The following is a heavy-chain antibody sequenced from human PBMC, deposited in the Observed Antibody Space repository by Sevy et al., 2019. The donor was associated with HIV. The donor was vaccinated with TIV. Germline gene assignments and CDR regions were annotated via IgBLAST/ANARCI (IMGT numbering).Heavy chain of an antibody. Sequence: GGSLRLSCEASELSFSSYWMSWVRQAPGKALEWVANIKQDGSEKNYADSVKGRFTISRDSAKNSLYLQMNSLRAEVTAVYYCARDGGLVPAPRPYYQYGMDVWGQGTTVTVSS. D-gene: IGHD2-2*01. V-gene: IGHV3-7*01. CDR2: IKQDGSEK. CDR3: ARDGGLVPAPRPYYQYGMDV. J-gene: IGHJ6*02. CDR1: ELSFSSYW.